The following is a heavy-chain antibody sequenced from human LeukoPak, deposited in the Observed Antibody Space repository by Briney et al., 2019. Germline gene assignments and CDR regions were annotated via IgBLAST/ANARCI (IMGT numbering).Heavy chain of an antibody. J-gene: IGHJ4*02. CDR2: ISSSSSYI. CDR1: GFTFSSYS. V-gene: IGHV3-21*01. D-gene: IGHD1-26*01. CDR3: ASGVRYSGSYIDY. Sequence: PGGPLRLSCAASGFTFSSYSINWVRQAPGKGLEWVSSISSSSSYIYYADSVKGRFTISRDNAKNSLYLQMDRLRAEDTAVYYCASGVRYSGSYIDYWGQGTLVTVSS.